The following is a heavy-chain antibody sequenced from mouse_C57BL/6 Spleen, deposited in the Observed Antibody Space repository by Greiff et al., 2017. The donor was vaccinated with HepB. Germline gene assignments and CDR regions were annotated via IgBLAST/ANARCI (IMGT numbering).Heavy chain of an antibody. D-gene: IGHD2-4*01. CDR1: GYTFTSYG. J-gene: IGHJ3*01. Sequence: VQLQQSGAELARPGASVKLSCKASGYTFTSYGISWVKQRTGQGLEWIGEIYPRSGNTYYNEKFKGKATLTADKSYSTAYMELRSLTSEDSAVYFCANDDYDAAWFAYWGQGTLVTVSA. CDR3: ANDDYDAAWFAY. CDR2: IYPRSGNT. V-gene: IGHV1-81*01.